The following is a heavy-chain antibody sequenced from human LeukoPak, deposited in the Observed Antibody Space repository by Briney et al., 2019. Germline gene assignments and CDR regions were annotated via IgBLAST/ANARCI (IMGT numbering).Heavy chain of an antibody. D-gene: IGHD3-9*01. CDR2: INSDGSST. V-gene: IGHV3-74*01. J-gene: IGHJ4*02. CDR3: AREETPPYDILTGYHDY. CDR1: GFTFSSYW. Sequence: GGSLRLSCAASGFTFSSYWMHWVRQAPGKGLVWVSRINSDGSSTSYADSVEGRFTISRDNAKNTLYLQMNSLRAEDTAVYYCAREETPPYDILTGYHDYWGQGTLVTVSS.